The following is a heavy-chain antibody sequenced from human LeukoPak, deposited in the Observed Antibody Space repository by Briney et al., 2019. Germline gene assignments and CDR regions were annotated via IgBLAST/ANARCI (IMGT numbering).Heavy chain of an antibody. CDR3: ATQGGGSYTSGVY. CDR2: ISSNGDST. V-gene: IGHV3-64*01. Sequence: GGSLRLSCAVSGFTFSSYAMHWVRQAPGKGLEDVSAISSNGDSTYYASSLKGRFTISRDNSKNTLYLQMNSLRAEDTAVYYCATQGGGSYTSGVYWGQGTLVTVSS. J-gene: IGHJ4*02. D-gene: IGHD1-26*01. CDR1: GFTFSSYA.